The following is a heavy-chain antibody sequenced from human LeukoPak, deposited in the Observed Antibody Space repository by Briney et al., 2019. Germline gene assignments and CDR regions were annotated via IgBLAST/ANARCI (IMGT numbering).Heavy chain of an antibody. D-gene: IGHD3-22*01. CDR1: GGSFSGYY. J-gene: IGHJ4*02. CDR3: ARGEYYDSSGYPPLGY. CDR2: INHSGST. V-gene: IGHV4-34*01. Sequence: SETLSLTCAVYGGSFSGYYWSWIRQPPGKGLEWIGEINHSGSTNYNPSLKSRVTISVDTSKNQFSLKLSSVTAADTAVYHCARGEYYDSSGYPPLGYWGQGTLVTVSS.